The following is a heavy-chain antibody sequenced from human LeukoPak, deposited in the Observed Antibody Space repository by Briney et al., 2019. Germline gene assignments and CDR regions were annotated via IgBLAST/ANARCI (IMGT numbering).Heavy chain of an antibody. CDR1: GFTFDDYA. J-gene: IGHJ6*02. Sequence: GGSLRHSCAASGFTFDDYAMHWVRQAPGKGLEWVSGTSWNSGSIGYADSVKGRFTISRDNAKNSLYLQMNSLRAEDTALYYCAKSTEPPEDYYYGMDVWGQGTTVTVSS. CDR3: AKSTEPPEDYYYGMDV. D-gene: IGHD1-14*01. V-gene: IGHV3-9*01. CDR2: TSWNSGSI.